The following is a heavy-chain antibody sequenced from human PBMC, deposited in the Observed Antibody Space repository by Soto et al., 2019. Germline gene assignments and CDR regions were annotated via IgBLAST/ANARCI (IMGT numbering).Heavy chain of an antibody. D-gene: IGHD2-15*01. V-gene: IGHV3-66*01. CDR3: ARDKRGGYCSGGRCFRDYYYGMHV. Sequence: PGGSLRLSCAASGFTVSSNYMSWVRQVPGKGLEWVSLIYSGGSISYADSVKGRFTISRDNSKNTMYLQMSSLRAEDTAVYYCARDKRGGYCSGGRCFRDYYYGMHVSGQATTVTVSS. CDR1: GFTVSSNY. J-gene: IGHJ6*02. CDR2: IYSGGSI.